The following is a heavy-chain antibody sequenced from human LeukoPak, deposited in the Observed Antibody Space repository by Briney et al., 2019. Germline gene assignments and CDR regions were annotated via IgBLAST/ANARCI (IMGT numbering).Heavy chain of an antibody. Sequence: GGSLRLSCAASGFTFSSYAMSWVSQAPGKGLEWVSGVSASGGSTYYAASVKGRFTISRDNSKNTLYLQMNSLRAEDTAVYYCAKARAYSYASDYWGQGTLVTVSS. CDR3: AKARAYSYASDY. D-gene: IGHD5-18*01. CDR1: GFTFSSYA. J-gene: IGHJ4*02. CDR2: VSASGGST. V-gene: IGHV3-23*01.